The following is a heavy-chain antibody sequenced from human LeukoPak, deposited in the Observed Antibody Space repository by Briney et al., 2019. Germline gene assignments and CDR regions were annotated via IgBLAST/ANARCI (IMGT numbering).Heavy chain of an antibody. CDR1: GFTFSSYW. V-gene: IGHV3-74*01. Sequence: GGSLRLSCAASGFTFSSYWMHWVRQAPGKGLVWVSRINSDGSSTSYADSVKGRFTISRDNAKNTLYLQMNSLRAEDTAVYYCARVGRVYSSSWGIDYWGQGTLVTVSS. J-gene: IGHJ4*02. CDR3: ARVGRVYSSSWGIDY. D-gene: IGHD6-13*01. CDR2: INSDGSST.